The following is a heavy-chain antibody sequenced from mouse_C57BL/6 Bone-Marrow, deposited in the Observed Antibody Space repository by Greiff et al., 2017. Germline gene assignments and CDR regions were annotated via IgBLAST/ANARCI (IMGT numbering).Heavy chain of an antibody. D-gene: IGHD2-1*01. V-gene: IGHV1-64*01. CDR2: IHPNSGST. Sequence: QVQLQQPGAELVKPGASVKLSCKASGYTFTSYWMHWVKQRPGQGLEWIGMIHPNSGSTNYNEKFKSKATLTVDKSSSTAYMQLSSLTSEDSAVYYCARAPFYYGNSAWFAYWGQGALVTVCA. J-gene: IGHJ3*01. CDR3: ARAPFYYGNSAWFAY. CDR1: GYTFTSYW.